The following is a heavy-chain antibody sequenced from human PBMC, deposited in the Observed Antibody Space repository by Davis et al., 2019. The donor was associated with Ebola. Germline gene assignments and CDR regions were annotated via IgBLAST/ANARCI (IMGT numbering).Heavy chain of an antibody. D-gene: IGHD6-13*01. CDR3: MLAAAQH. CDR2: ISYDGSNK. V-gene: IGHV3-30*03. Sequence: GESLKISCAGFGFTFRSYGIQWVRQTPGKGLEWVAVISYDGSNKYYADSVKGRFTISRDNSKNTLYLQMNSLRAEDTAVYYCMLAAAQHWGQGTLVTVSS. J-gene: IGHJ1*01. CDR1: GFTFRSYG.